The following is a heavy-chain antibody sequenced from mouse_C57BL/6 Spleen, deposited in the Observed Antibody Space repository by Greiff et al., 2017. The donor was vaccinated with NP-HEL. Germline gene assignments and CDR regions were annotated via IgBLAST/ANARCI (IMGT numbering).Heavy chain of an antibody. CDR2: IHPSDSDT. CDR3: AKYYGSGGFAY. D-gene: IGHD1-1*01. CDR1: FSTFTIYF. Sequence: HFHLPHPFSSLFHPFSSFTFSFPSSFSTFTIYFIHFFKHIPFQFLEFILIIHPSDSDTNYNQHFKGKATLTVDKSSSTAYMQLSSLTSEDSAVYYCAKYYGSGGFAYWGQGTLVTVSA. V-gene: IGHV1-74*04. J-gene: IGHJ3*01.